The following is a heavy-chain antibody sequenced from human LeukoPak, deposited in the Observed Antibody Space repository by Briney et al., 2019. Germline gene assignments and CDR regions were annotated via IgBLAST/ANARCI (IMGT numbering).Heavy chain of an antibody. Sequence: PTGGSQRLSCTGSGFTFGDHAMSWVRQAPGKGLEWVGFIRSKAYRGTTEYAASVKGRFTISRDDSASIAYLQMSSLRTEDTAVYYCARGPIQLWIHNAMDVWGQGTTVTVSS. V-gene: IGHV3-49*04. CDR1: GFTFGDHA. J-gene: IGHJ6*02. D-gene: IGHD5-18*01. CDR2: IRSKAYRGTT. CDR3: ARGPIQLWIHNAMDV.